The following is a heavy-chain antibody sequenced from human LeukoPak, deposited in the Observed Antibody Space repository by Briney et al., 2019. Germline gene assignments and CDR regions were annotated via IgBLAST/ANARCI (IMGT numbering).Heavy chain of an antibody. Sequence: GGSLRLSCAASGFTFSSYWMHWVRQAPGKGLVWVSRIDSDGSSTSYADSVKGRFTISRDNAKNTLYLQMNSLRAEDTAVYYCARDLPYCTNGVCLNDAFDIWGQGTMVTVSS. V-gene: IGHV3-74*01. J-gene: IGHJ3*02. D-gene: IGHD2-8*01. CDR1: GFTFSSYW. CDR3: ARDLPYCTNGVCLNDAFDI. CDR2: IDSDGSST.